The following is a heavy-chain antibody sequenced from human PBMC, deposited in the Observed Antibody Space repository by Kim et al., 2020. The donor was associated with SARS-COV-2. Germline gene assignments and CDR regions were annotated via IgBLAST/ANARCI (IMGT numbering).Heavy chain of an antibody. D-gene: IGHD6-19*01. J-gene: IGHJ4*02. V-gene: IGHV3-30-3*01. CDR1: GFTFSSYA. CDR2: ISYDGSNK. CDR3: ARSPRIAVAGDY. Sequence: GGSLRLSCAASGFTFSSYAMHWVRQAPGKGLEWVAVISYDGSNKYYADSVKGRFTISRDNSKNTLYLQMNSLRAEDTAVYYCARSPRIAVAGDYWGQGTLVTVSS.